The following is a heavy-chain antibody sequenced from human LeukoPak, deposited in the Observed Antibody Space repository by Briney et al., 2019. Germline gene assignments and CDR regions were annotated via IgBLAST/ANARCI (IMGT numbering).Heavy chain of an antibody. CDR1: GSRFTRNW. CDR3: VTTLYSGMYGDAFDM. CDR2: IYTGDSET. D-gene: IGHD1-26*01. V-gene: IGHV5-51*01. Sequence: PGASLSFSCQGSGSRFTRNWIGWVRAMPGKGLEWIGIIYTGDSETRYSPSFHGQVTISADKSNSTAYLQWSSLKASDTAMYYCVTTLYSGMYGDAFDMWGQGTMVTVSS. J-gene: IGHJ3*02.